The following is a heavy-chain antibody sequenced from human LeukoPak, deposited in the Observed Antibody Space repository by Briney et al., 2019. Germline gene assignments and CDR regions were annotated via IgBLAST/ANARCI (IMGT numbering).Heavy chain of an antibody. CDR3: AREYCTRTTCYFDY. Sequence: SETLSLTCSVSGGSFSSDYWSWIRQPPEKGLEWIGYILYSGSTNYNPSLKSRLTISVDTSKNQFSLKLSSVTAADTAVYYCAREYCTRTTCYFDYWGQGTLVTVSS. CDR1: GGSFSSDY. D-gene: IGHD2-2*01. J-gene: IGHJ4*02. V-gene: IGHV4-59*01. CDR2: ILYSGST.